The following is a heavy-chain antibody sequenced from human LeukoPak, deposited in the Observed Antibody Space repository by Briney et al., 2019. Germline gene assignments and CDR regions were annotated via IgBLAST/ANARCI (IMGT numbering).Heavy chain of an antibody. CDR2: IAYDGST. CDR3: ARSPDVVETWFDL. V-gene: IGHV4-39*02. D-gene: IGHD2-21*01. CDR1: GGSITTISYY. J-gene: IGHJ5*02. Sequence: PSETLSLTCSVSGGSITTISYYWAWIRQPPGKGLEWIGSIAYDGSTHYKSSLKSRVTISEDTSENHFSLRLSSVTAADTAVYFCARSPDVVETWFDLWGQGTLVTVSS.